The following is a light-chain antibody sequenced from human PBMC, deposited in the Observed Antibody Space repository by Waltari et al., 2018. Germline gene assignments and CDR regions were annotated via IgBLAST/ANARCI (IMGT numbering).Light chain of an antibody. CDR3: QQSYSTPPT. CDR1: QNIINF. Sequence: DIQMTQSPSSLSASVGDRVTITCRARQNIINFLSWYQQKPGRAPRLLIYAASTLQSAVPSRFSGSGSGTDFTLTISSLQPEDFATYYCQQSYSTPPTFGAGTKVEIK. J-gene: IGKJ4*01. V-gene: IGKV1-39*01. CDR2: AAS.